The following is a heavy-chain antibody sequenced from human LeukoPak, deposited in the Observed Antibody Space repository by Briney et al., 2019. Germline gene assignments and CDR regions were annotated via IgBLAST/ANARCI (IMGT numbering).Heavy chain of an antibody. CDR2: ISSSSSTI. CDR1: GFTFSSYS. CDR3: ARDYYMDV. J-gene: IGHJ6*03. V-gene: IGHV3-48*01. Sequence: GGSLRLSCAASGFTFSSYSMNWVRQAPGKGLEWVSYISSSSSTIYYADSVEGRFTISRDNAKNSLYLQMNSLRAEDTAVYYCARDYYMDVWGKGTTVTVSS.